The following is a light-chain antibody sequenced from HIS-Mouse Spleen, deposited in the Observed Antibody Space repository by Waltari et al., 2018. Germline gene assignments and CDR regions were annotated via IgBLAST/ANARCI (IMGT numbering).Light chain of an antibody. V-gene: IGKV1-12*02. CDR3: QQANSFPSFTLFT. J-gene: IGKJ3*01. CDR2: AAS. Sequence: DIQLTQSPSSVSASVGDSVTTTLRASQGISSWLAWYQQKPGKAPKLLIYAASSLQSGVPSRFSGSESGTDFTLTISSLQPEDFATYYCQQANSFPSFTLFTFGPGTKVDIK. CDR1: QGISSW.